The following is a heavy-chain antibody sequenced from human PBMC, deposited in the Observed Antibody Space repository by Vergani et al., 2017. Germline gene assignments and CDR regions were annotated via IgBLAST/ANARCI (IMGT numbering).Heavy chain of an antibody. CDR3: ARANNYYDSSGYYLRRGYWYFDL. D-gene: IGHD3-22*01. CDR2: IYYSGST. Sequence: QLQLQESGPGLVKPSETLSLTCTVSGGSISSSSYYWGWIRQPPGKGLEWIGRIYYSGSTYYHPSLKRRVTISVDTAKNQFSLKLSSVTAADTAVYYCARANNYYDSSGYYLRRGYWYFDLWGRGTLVTVSS. V-gene: IGHV4-39*07. CDR1: GGSISSSSYY. J-gene: IGHJ2*01.